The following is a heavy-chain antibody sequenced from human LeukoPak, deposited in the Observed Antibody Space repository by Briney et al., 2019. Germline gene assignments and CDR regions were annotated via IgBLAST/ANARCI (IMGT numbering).Heavy chain of an antibody. D-gene: IGHD3-3*01. CDR1: GYSISTGYY. CDR2: INHSGNT. V-gene: IGHV4-38-2*02. J-gene: IGHJ4*02. CDR3: ARTFWSGYLYFDF. Sequence: SETLSLTCIVSGYSISTGYYWDWIRQPPGKGLEWIGSINHSGNTFNNPSLKSRVTISVDTSKNQFSLRLSSVTAADTAVYYCARTFWSGYLYFDFWGQGTLVTVSS.